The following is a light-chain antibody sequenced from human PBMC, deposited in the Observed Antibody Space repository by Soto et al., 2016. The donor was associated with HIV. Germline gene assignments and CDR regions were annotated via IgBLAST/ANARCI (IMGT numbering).Light chain of an antibody. J-gene: IGLJ1*01. V-gene: IGLV3-1*01. CDR2: QDS. CDR3: QAWDSSTYV. CDR1: KLGDKY. Sequence: SYELTQPPSVSVSPGQTASITCSGGKLGDKYACWYQQKPGQSPVLVIYQDSKRPSGIPERFSGSNSGNTATLTISGTQAMDEADYYCQAWDSSTYVFGTGTKVTV.